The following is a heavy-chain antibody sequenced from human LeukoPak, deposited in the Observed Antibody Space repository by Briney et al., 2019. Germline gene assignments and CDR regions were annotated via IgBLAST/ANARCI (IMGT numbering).Heavy chain of an antibody. CDR1: GFTFSSYS. CDR3: ARRESSSWYHGSGDAFDI. J-gene: IGHJ3*02. D-gene: IGHD6-13*01. V-gene: IGHV3-21*01. Sequence: GGSLRLSCAASGFTFSSYSMNWVRQAPGKGLEWVSSISSSSSYIYYADSVKGRFTISRDNAKNSLYLQMNSLRAEDTAVYYCARRESSSWYHGSGDAFDIWGQGTMVTVSS. CDR2: ISSSSSYI.